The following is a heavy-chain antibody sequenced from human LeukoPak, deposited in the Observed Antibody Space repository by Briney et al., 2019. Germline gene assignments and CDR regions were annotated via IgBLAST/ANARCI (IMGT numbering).Heavy chain of an antibody. V-gene: IGHV4-59*01. J-gene: IGHJ6*04. Sequence: PSETLSPTCTVSGGSINSYFWTWIRQPPGKGLEWIGYIYYSGSTNYNPSLKSRVTISVDTSKNHFSLKLSSVTAADTAVYYCARFSSSWYGVDVWGKGITVTVSS. CDR1: GGSINSYF. CDR3: ARFSSSWYGVDV. CDR2: IYYSGST. D-gene: IGHD6-13*01.